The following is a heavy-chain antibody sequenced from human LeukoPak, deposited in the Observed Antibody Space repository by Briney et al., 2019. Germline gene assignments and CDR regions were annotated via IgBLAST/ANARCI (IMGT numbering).Heavy chain of an antibody. CDR1: GFTFSDYY. D-gene: IGHD5-24*01. CDR3: ARDRREMATPLDFDY. Sequence: TGGSLRLSCAASGFTFSDYYMSWIRQAPGKGLEWVSYISSSGSTIYYADSVKGRFTISRDNAKNSLYLQMNSLRAEDTAVYYCARDRREMATPLDFDYWGQGTLVTVSS. J-gene: IGHJ4*02. V-gene: IGHV3-11*04. CDR2: ISSSGSTI.